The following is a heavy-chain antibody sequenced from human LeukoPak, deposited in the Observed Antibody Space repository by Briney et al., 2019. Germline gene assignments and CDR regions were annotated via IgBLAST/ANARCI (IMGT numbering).Heavy chain of an antibody. CDR1: GCIYSKAR. J-gene: IGHJ4*02. Sequence: GGAVRLTCPGRGCIYSKARMSWVRQAPAKGVEGVGRIKSKTDGGTTDYAAPVKGRFTISRDDSKNTLYLQMNSLKTEDTAVYYCTTGLYCGGDCSFDYWGQGTLVTVSS. V-gene: IGHV3-15*01. CDR2: IKSKTDGGTT. D-gene: IGHD2-21*02. CDR3: TTGLYCGGDCSFDY.